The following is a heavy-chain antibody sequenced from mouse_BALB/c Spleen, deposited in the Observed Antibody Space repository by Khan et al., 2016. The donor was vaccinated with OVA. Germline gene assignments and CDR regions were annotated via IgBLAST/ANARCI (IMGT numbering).Heavy chain of an antibody. CDR3: ARNGFGNYEIWDY. V-gene: IGHV1-5*01. J-gene: IGHJ2*01. Sequence: VQLQQSGTVLARPGASVKMSCKASGYTFTNYWMHWVKQRPGQGLEWIGTIYPGNSDTNYNQKFKGKAKLNAVKSTTTAYIEFSRLTNDDASVYYCARNGFGNYEIWDYWGQGTTLTVSA. CDR1: GYTFTNYW. D-gene: IGHD2-1*01. CDR2: IYPGNSDT.